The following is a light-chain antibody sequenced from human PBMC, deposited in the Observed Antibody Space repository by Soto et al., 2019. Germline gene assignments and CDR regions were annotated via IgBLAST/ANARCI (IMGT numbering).Light chain of an antibody. CDR2: GSS. Sequence: DIQMTQSPSSLSVSVGDRVTITCRASQNIAGYLNWYQQKPGKAPKLLIYGSSTLQSGVPSSFSGSGSETDFTLTISSLQPEDFATYYCQQSYITPYTFGQGTKLEIK. V-gene: IGKV1-39*01. CDR1: QNIAGY. J-gene: IGKJ2*01. CDR3: QQSYITPYT.